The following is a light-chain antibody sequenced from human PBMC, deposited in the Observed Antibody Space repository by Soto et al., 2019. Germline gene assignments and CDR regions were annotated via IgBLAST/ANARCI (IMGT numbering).Light chain of an antibody. CDR3: QQYHTWPIT. J-gene: IGKJ4*01. Sequence: IVMTQSPATLSVAPGERVTFSCRASQGISRKVAWYQHKPGQAPRLLSSGASTGATGIPARFSGSGSGTEFTLTISSLQSEDCAIYYCQQYHTWPITFGGGTKVEIK. CDR2: GAS. CDR1: QGISRK. V-gene: IGKV3-15*01.